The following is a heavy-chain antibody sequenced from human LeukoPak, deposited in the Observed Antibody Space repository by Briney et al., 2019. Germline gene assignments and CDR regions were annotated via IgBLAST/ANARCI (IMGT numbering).Heavy chain of an antibody. Sequence: PGGSLRLSCAASGFTFHFYSMTWVRQAPGKGLEWVSYISSRSSTIYYTDSVKGRFTVSRDNAKNSLNLQMNSLRDEDTAVYYCARDPEHYGSGSYLDYWGQGSLVTVSS. CDR3: ARDPEHYGSGSYLDY. CDR2: ISSRSSTI. V-gene: IGHV3-48*02. D-gene: IGHD3-10*01. J-gene: IGHJ4*02. CDR1: GFTFHFYS.